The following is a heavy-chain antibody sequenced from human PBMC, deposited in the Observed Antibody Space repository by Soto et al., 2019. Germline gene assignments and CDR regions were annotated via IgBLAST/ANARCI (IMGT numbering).Heavy chain of an antibody. CDR1: GYTFTSYG. Sequence: ASVKVSCKASGYTFTSYGISWVRQAPGQGLEWMGWISAYNGNTNYAQKLQGRVTMTTDTSTSTAYMELRSLRSDDTAVYYCARMVLRFLEWSNSPSRYYYYMDVWGKGTTVTV. CDR3: ARMVLRFLEWSNSPSRYYYYMDV. V-gene: IGHV1-18*01. CDR2: ISAYNGNT. D-gene: IGHD3-3*01. J-gene: IGHJ6*03.